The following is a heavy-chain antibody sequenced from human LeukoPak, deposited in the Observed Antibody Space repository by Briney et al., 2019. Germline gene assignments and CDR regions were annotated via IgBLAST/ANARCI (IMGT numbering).Heavy chain of an antibody. V-gene: IGHV3-74*01. CDR3: ARGYGGDDNWFDP. J-gene: IGHJ5*02. Sequence: GGSLRLSCAASGFTFSSYXXXXVRQTTGKGXXXXARINSDGSNTRYADXVEGRFTISRENAKNTLYLQMNSLRGEDTAVYYCARGYGGDDNWFDPWGQGTPVTVSS. CDR1: GFTFSSYX. CDR2: INSDGSNT. D-gene: IGHD4-23*01.